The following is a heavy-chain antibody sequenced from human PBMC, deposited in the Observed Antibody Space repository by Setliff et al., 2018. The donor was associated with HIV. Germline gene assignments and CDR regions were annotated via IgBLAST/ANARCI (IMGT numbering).Heavy chain of an antibody. J-gene: IGHJ3*02. CDR2: IYTSGST. D-gene: IGHD5-12*01. CDR3: ARLGPDGYNSRHDAFDI. Sequence: PSETLSLTCTVSGGSISSYYWSWIRQPPGKGLEWIGYIYTSGSTNYNPSRKSRVTISVDTSKNQFSLKLSSVTAADTAVYYCARLGPDGYNSRHDAFDIWGQGTMGTV. CDR1: GGSISSYY. V-gene: IGHV4-4*09.